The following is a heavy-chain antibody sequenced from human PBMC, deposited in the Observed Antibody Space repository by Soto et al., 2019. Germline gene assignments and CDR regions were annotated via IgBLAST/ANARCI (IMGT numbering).Heavy chain of an antibody. J-gene: IGHJ6*02. Sequence: QVQLVQSGAEVKKPGASVKVSCKASGYTFTSYGISWVRQAPGQGLEWMGWISAYNGNTNYAQKLQGRVTMTTYTSTSTAYMELRSLRSDDTAVYYCARDIVVVHYYYYGMDVWGQGTTVTVSS. CDR2: ISAYNGNT. V-gene: IGHV1-18*01. CDR1: GYTFTSYG. CDR3: ARDIVVVHYYYYGMDV. D-gene: IGHD2-2*01.